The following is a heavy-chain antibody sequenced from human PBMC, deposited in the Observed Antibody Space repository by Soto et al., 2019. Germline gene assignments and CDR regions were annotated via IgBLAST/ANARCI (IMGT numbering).Heavy chain of an antibody. CDR3: ARDGRGGYGPHYYYYYYMDV. CDR2: IYSGGST. Sequence: PGGSLRLSCAASGFTVSSNYMSWVRQAPGKGLEWVSVIYSGGSTYYADSVKGRFTISRDNSKNTLYLQMNSLRAEDTAVYYCARDGRGGYGPHYYYYYYMDVWGKGTTVTVSS. CDR1: GFTVSSNY. J-gene: IGHJ6*03. V-gene: IGHV3-66*01. D-gene: IGHD1-1*01.